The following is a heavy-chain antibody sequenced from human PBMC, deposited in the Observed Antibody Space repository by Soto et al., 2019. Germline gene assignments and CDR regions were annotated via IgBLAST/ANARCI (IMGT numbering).Heavy chain of an antibody. J-gene: IGHJ4*02. D-gene: IGHD2-2*01. CDR1: GFTFSSYA. Sequence: EVQLLESGGGLVQPGGSLRLSCAASGFTFSSYAMSWVRQAPGKGLEWVSAISGSGGSTYYADSVKGRFTISRDNSKNTLYLQMNSLRAEDTAVYYCAKNARVYCSSTSCYDSCWGQGTLVTVSS. CDR2: ISGSGGST. CDR3: AKNARVYCSSTSCYDSC. V-gene: IGHV3-23*01.